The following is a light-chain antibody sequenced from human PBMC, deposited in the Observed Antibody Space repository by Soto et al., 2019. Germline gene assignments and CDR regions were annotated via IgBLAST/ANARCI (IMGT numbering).Light chain of an antibody. CDR3: QQYGTSPRT. Sequence: EIVLMQSPDTLSLSPGERATLSCRASQSVSSNYFAWYQQKSGQAPRLLIYGASSRASGIPDRFSGSASGTDFILTISRLEPEDFALYYCQQYGTSPRTFGQGTKVEVK. CDR2: GAS. CDR1: QSVSSNY. V-gene: IGKV3-20*01. J-gene: IGKJ1*01.